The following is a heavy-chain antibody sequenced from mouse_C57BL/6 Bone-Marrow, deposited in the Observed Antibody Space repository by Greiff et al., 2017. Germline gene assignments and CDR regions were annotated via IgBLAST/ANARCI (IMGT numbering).Heavy chain of an antibody. CDR2: IDPEDGDT. D-gene: IGHD3-2*02. V-gene: IGHV14-1*01. Sequence: EVQLQQSGAELVRPGASVKLSCTASGFNIKDYYMHWVKQRPEQGLEWIGRIDPEDGDTEYAPKFQGKATMTADTSSNTAYLQLSSLTSEDTAVDYCTTGTAQATYYFDYWGQGTTRTVSS. CDR3: TTGTAQATYYFDY. J-gene: IGHJ2*01. CDR1: GFNIKDYY.